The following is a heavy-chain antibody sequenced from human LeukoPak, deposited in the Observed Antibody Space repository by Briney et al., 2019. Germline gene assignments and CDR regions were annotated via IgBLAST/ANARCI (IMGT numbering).Heavy chain of an antibody. CDR3: ARVGPPDVWDMDDFDY. D-gene: IGHD2-15*01. CDR1: GFTFSSRDW. CDR2: IKQDGSEK. V-gene: IGHV3-7*01. Sequence: GGSLRLSCVASGFTFSSRDWMTWVRQAPGKGLEWVANIKQDGSEKNYVDSVKGRFTISRDNAKNSVDLQMNSLRVEDTAVYYCARVGPPDVWDMDDFDYWGQGTLVTVSS. J-gene: IGHJ4*02.